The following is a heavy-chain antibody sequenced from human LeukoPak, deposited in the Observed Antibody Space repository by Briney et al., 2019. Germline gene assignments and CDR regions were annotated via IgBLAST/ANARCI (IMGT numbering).Heavy chain of an antibody. D-gene: IGHD3-10*01. Sequence: GGSLRLSCAASGFTFSSYAMSWVRQAPGKGLEWVSAISGSGGSTYYADSVKGRFTISRDNSKNTLYLQMNSLRAEDTAVYYCAKDQTRNYYGSGSYDYWGQGTLVTVSS. J-gene: IGHJ4*02. CDR2: ISGSGGST. CDR1: GFTFSSYA. CDR3: AKDQTRNYYGSGSYDY. V-gene: IGHV3-23*01.